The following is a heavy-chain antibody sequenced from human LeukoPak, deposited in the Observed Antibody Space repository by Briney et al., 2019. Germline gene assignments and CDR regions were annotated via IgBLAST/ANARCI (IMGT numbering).Heavy chain of an antibody. D-gene: IGHD3-10*01. CDR1: GFTFSSYA. CDR3: ARESSGSYVIHDAFDI. CDR2: ISYDGSNK. J-gene: IGHJ3*02. Sequence: GGSLRLSCAASGFTFSSYAMHWVRQAPGKGLEWVAVISYDGSNKYYADSVKGRFTISRDNSKNTLYLQMNSLRAEDTAVYYCARESSGSYVIHDAFDIWGQGIMVTVSS. V-gene: IGHV3-30*01.